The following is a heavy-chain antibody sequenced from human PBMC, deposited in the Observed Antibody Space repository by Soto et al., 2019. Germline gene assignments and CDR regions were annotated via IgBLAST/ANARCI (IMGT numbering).Heavy chain of an antibody. V-gene: IGHV1-18*01. CDR3: ARYLAYGDPRGYYYGMDV. CDR1: GYTFTSYG. CDR2: ISAYNGNT. Sequence: ASVKVSCKASGYTFTSYGISWVRQAPGQGLEWMGWISAYNGNTNYAQKLQGRVTMTTDTSTSTAYMELRSLRSDDTAVYYCARYLAYGDPRGYYYGMDVWGQGTTVTVSS. D-gene: IGHD4-17*01. J-gene: IGHJ6*02.